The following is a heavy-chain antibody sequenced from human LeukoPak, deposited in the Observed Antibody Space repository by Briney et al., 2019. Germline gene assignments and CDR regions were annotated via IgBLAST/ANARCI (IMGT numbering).Heavy chain of an antibody. V-gene: IGHV3-21*01. CDR2: ISSSSSYI. CDR1: GFTFSSYS. J-gene: IGHJ4*02. CDR3: ARDLTRGYSGYGLIDY. D-gene: IGHD5-12*01. Sequence: PGGSLRLSCAASGFTFSSYSMNWVRQAPGKGLEWVSSISSSSSYIYYADSVKGRFTISRDNAKNSLYLQMNSLRAEDTAVYYCARDLTRGYSGYGLIDYWGQGTLVTLSS.